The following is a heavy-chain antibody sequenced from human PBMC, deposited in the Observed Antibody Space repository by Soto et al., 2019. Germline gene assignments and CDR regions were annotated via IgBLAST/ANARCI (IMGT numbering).Heavy chain of an antibody. CDR3: PNGPVTTGAYFDS. J-gene: IGHJ4*02. V-gene: IGHV3-30*18. Sequence: PGGSLRLSCAASGFTFSSYGMHWVRQAPGKGLEWVAVISYDGSNKYYADSVKGRFTISRDNSKNTLYLQMNSLRAEDTAVYYCPNGPVTTGAYFDSWGQGTLVTVSS. D-gene: IGHD4-4*01. CDR1: GFTFSSYG. CDR2: ISYDGSNK.